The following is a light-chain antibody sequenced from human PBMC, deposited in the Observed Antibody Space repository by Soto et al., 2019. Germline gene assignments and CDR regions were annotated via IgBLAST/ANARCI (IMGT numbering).Light chain of an antibody. CDR1: SSNIGSNY. CDR3: AAWDDSLSVHVV. V-gene: IGLV1-47*02. Sequence: QLVLTQPPSASGTPGQRVTISCSGSSSNIGSNYVYWYQQLPGTAPKLLIYSNNQRPSGVPDRFSGSKSGTSASLAISGLRSEDEADYYCAAWDDSLSVHVVFGGGTKVTVL. CDR2: SNN. J-gene: IGLJ2*01.